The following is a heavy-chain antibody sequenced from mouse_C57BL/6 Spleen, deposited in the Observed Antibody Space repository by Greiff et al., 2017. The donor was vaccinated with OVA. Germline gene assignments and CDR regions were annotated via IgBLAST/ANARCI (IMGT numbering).Heavy chain of an antibody. J-gene: IGHJ1*03. CDR2: ISYDGSN. Sequence: EVQLLESGPGLVKPSQSLSLTCSVTGYSITSGYYWNWIRQFPGNKLEWMGYISYDGSNNYNPSLKNRISITRDTSKNQFFLKLNSVTTEDTATYYCAREGREDWYFDVWGTGTTVTVSS. V-gene: IGHV3-6*01. D-gene: IGHD3-3*01. CDR3: AREGREDWYFDV. CDR1: GYSITSGYY.